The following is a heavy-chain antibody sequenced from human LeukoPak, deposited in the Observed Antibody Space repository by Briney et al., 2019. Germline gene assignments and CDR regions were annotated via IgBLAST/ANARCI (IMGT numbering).Heavy chain of an antibody. CDR2: IYYSGST. D-gene: IGHD6-13*01. J-gene: IGHJ5*02. CDR3: ARHLAAANWFDP. CDR1: GGSISSSSYY. V-gene: IGHV4-39*01. Sequence: SETLSLTCTVAGGSISSSSYYWGWLRQPPGTGLEWFGSIYYSGSTYYNPSLKSRVTISVDTSKNQFSLKLSSVTAADTAVYYCARHLAAANWFDPWGQGTLVTVSS.